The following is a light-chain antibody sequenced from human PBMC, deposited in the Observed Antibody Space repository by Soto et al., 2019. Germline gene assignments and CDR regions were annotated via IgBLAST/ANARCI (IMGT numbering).Light chain of an antibody. J-gene: IGKJ2*01. CDR3: QQYGSSPKT. Sequence: EIVMTQSPATLSVSPGERATLSCRASQSVSSKLAWYQQKPGQAPRLLIYRASTRATDIPARFSGSGSGTEFTLTISSLQSEDFAVYYCQQYGSSPKTFGQGTKLEIK. CDR2: RAS. CDR1: QSVSSK. V-gene: IGKV3-15*01.